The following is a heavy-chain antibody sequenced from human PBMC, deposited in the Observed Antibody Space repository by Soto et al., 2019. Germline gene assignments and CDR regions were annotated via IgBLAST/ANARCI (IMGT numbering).Heavy chain of an antibody. J-gene: IGHJ4*02. CDR2: IDIFSATI. CDR1: GFTFSDYN. CDR3: ARDGVAEIDY. V-gene: IGHV3-48*02. Sequence: EVQLVESGGGLVQPGGSLRLSCAASGFTFSDYNMICVRQAPGKGLQWVSYIDIFSATIYYADSVRGRFTISRDNAKNSLYLQMNSLRDEDTAVYYCARDGVAEIDYWGQGTLVTVSS. D-gene: IGHD2-15*01.